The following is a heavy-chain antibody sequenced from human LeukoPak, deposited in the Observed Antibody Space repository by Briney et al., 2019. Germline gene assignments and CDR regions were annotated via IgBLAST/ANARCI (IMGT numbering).Heavy chain of an antibody. V-gene: IGHV1-2*02. CDR1: GYTFTSYG. CDR3: ARDYDSSGYTTFDY. D-gene: IGHD3-22*01. CDR2: INPNSGGT. Sequence: ASVKVSCKASGYTFTSYGISWVRQAPGQGLEWMGWINPNSGGTNYAQKFQGRVTMTRDTSISTAYMELSRLRSDDTAVYYCARDYDSSGYTTFDYWGQGTLVTVSS. J-gene: IGHJ4*02.